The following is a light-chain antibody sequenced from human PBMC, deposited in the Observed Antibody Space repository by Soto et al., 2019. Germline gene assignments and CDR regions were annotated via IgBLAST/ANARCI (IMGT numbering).Light chain of an antibody. CDR1: QSVRSY. CDR2: DAS. V-gene: IGKV3-11*01. Sequence: EIVLTQSPATLSLSPGESATLSCRASQSVRSYLAWYQQKPGQAPRLLIYDASNRATGIPARFSGSGSGTDFTLTISSLEPEDFAVYYCQHRFNCPPTFGQGTKVEIK. J-gene: IGKJ1*01. CDR3: QHRFNCPPT.